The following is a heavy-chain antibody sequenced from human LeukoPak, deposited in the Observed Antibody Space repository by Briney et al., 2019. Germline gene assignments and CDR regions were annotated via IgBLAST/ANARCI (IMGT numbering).Heavy chain of an antibody. CDR2: IGDSGATT. J-gene: IGHJ4*02. D-gene: IGHD3-10*01. CDR1: GFPLSSYS. V-gene: IGHV3-23*01. Sequence: GGSLRLSCAASGFPLSSYSMTCVRQAPGKGLEWVSDIGDSGATTYYADSVRGRVTISRDNPKHTLYLQMSSLRAEDTAVYFCASFHYYGSGAYYLSYWGQGTLVTVSS. CDR3: ASFHYYGSGAYYLSY.